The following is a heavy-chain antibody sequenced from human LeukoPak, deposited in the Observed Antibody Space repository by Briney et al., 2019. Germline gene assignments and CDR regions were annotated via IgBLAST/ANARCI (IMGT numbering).Heavy chain of an antibody. D-gene: IGHD6-13*01. V-gene: IGHV4-59*08. CDR3: CGGSYSCSWYAT. J-gene: IGHJ4*02. CDR2: IYYSGST. Sequence: SETLSLTCTVSGGSISSYYWSWIRQPPGKGLEWIGYIYYSGSTNYNPSPKSRVTISLDTSKNQSSLKLSSVTAADTAVYYCCGGSYSCSWYATWGQGTLVTVSS. CDR1: GGSISSYY.